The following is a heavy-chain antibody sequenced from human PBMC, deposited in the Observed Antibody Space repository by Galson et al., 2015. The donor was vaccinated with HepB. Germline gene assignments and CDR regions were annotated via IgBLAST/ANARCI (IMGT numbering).Heavy chain of an antibody. CDR2: ISYDGSKK. D-gene: IGHD6-19*01. J-gene: IGHJ6*02. CDR1: GFTFSSYA. Sequence: SLRLSCAASGFTFSSYAMHWVRQAPGKGLEWVAVISYDGSKKYYADSVKGRFTISRDKSKNTLYLQMNSLGPEDTAVYYCARDRQWLASYYNYGMDVWGQGTTVTVSS. V-gene: IGHV3-30*04. CDR3: ARDRQWLASYYNYGMDV.